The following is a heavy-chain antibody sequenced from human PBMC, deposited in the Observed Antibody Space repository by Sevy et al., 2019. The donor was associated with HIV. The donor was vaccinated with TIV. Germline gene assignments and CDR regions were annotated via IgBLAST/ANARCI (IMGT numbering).Heavy chain of an antibody. CDR3: ANVYYFDY. J-gene: IGHJ4*02. Sequence: GGSLRLSCAASGLTFSSYGMHWVRQAPGKGLEWVAVISYDGSNKYYADSVKGRFTISRDNSKNTLYLQMNSLRAEDTAVYYCANVYYFDYWGQGTLVTVSS. CDR2: ISYDGSNK. CDR1: GLTFSSYG. V-gene: IGHV3-30*18. D-gene: IGHD3-16*01.